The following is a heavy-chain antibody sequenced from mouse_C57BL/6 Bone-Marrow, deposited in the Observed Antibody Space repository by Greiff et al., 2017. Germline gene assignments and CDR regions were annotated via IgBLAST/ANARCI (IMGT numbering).Heavy chain of an antibody. CDR3: ARDYDYDGAY. CDR1: GYAFTNYL. CDR2: INPGSGGT. J-gene: IGHJ3*01. Sequence: QVQLQQSGAELVRPGTSVKVSCKASGYAFTNYLIEWVKQRPGQGLEWIGVINPGSGGTNYNEKFKGKATLTADKSSSTAYMQLSSLTSEDSAVYCCARDYDYDGAYWGQGTLVTVSA. D-gene: IGHD2-4*01. V-gene: IGHV1-54*01.